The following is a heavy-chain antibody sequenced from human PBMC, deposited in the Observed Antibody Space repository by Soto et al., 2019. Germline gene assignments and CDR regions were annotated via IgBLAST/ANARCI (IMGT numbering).Heavy chain of an antibody. V-gene: IGHV3-33*01. CDR3: ARDGIGGMDV. Sequence: QVQLVESGGGVVQPGRSLRLSCGASGFTFSSYGMHWVRQAPGKGLEWVAVIWYDGSNKYYADSVKGRFTISRDNSKNTLYLQMNSLRAEDTAVYYCARDGIGGMDVWGQGTTVTVSS. CDR2: IWYDGSNK. CDR1: GFTFSSYG. D-gene: IGHD1-26*01. J-gene: IGHJ6*02.